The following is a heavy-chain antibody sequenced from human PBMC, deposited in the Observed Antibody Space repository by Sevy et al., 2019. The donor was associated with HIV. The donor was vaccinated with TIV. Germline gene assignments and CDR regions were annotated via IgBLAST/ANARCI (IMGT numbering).Heavy chain of an antibody. CDR2: ISYDGSNK. J-gene: IGHJ4*02. CDR3: ARDGYYYDSSGGYYFDY. Sequence: GGSLRLSCAASGFTFSSYAMHWVRQAPGKGLEWVAVISYDGSNKYYADPVKGRFTISRDNSKNTLYLQMNSLRAEDTAVYYCARDGYYYDSSGGYYFDYWGQGTLVTVSS. D-gene: IGHD3-22*01. CDR1: GFTFSSYA. V-gene: IGHV3-30-3*01.